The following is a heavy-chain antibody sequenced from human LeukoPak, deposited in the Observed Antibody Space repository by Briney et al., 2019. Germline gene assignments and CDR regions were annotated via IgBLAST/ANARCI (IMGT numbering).Heavy chain of an antibody. Sequence: PGGSLRLSCAASGFTVSRNYMTWVRQAPGKGLEWVSVIYSGGATCYADSVKGRFTISRDNSKNTLYLQMNSLRAEDTAVYYCARTSGYPYNFDNWGQGTLVTVSS. CDR2: IYSGGAT. D-gene: IGHD3-22*01. CDR1: GFTVSRNY. CDR3: ARTSGYPYNFDN. J-gene: IGHJ4*02. V-gene: IGHV3-53*01.